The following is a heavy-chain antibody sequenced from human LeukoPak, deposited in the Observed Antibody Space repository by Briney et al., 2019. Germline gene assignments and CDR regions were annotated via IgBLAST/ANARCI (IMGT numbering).Heavy chain of an antibody. J-gene: IGHJ5*02. V-gene: IGHV3-21*01. CDR2: ISSSRSYI. D-gene: IGHD2-2*01. CDR3: ARGVEVVAADNNWFDP. CDR1: GFTFSSYS. Sequence: GGSLRLSCAASGFTFSSYSMNWVRQAPGKGLEWVSFISSSRSYIYYADSVKGRFTISRDNAKNSVYLQMNSLRAEDTAVYYCARGVEVVAADNNWFDPWGQGTLVTVSS.